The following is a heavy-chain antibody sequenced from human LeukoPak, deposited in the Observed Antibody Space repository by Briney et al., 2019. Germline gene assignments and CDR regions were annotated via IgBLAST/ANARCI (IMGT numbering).Heavy chain of an antibody. J-gene: IGHJ6*02. D-gene: IGHD2-21*02. Sequence: GGSLRLSCAASGFTVGSNYMSWVRQAPGKGLEWVSVIYSGGSTYYADSVKGRFTISRDNSKNTLYLQMNSLRAEDTAVYYCARGPCGGDCYLYYYGMDVWGQGTTVTVSS. V-gene: IGHV3-66*02. CDR3: ARGPCGGDCYLYYYGMDV. CDR2: IYSGGST. CDR1: GFTVGSNY.